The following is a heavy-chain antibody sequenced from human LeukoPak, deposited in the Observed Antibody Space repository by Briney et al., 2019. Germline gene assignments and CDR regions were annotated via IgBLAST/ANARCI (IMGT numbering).Heavy chain of an antibody. Sequence: GASVKVSCKGSGYTFTGYYMNWARQAPGQGLEWMGWINPNSGRTNYAHNFQGRVTLTRDPSISTAYMELTGLTSNDTGVYYCARTREYSSTWFFPPFDPWGQGTLVTVSS. CDR3: ARTREYSSTWFFPPFDP. CDR1: GYTFTGYY. V-gene: IGHV1-2*02. D-gene: IGHD6-13*01. J-gene: IGHJ5*02. CDR2: INPNSGRT.